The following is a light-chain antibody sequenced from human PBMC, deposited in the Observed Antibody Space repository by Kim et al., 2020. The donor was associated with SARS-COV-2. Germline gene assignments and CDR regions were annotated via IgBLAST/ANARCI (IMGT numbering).Light chain of an antibody. V-gene: IGKV1-5*03. Sequence: SASIGDRVTSSCRANKSIRSWLALYQQKTGKAPKLLIYKTSYLESGVPSGFSGSGSGTEFPLTIASLQPDDFATYYCQQYDKDTYSFGQGTKLEI. CDR1: KSIRSW. CDR3: QQYDKDTYS. CDR2: KTS. J-gene: IGKJ2*03.